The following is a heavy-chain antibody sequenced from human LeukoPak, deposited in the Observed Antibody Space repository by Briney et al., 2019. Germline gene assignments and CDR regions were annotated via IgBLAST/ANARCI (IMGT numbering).Heavy chain of an antibody. CDR3: ARGGRGQAFDI. CDR2: IYSDHST. Sequence: GGSLRLSCAASGFTVSSNYMSWVRQAPGKGLEWVSVIYSDHSTYYADSVKGRFTISRDNSKNTLYLQMNSLRAEDTAVYYCARGGRGQAFDIRGQGTMVTVSS. CDR1: GFTVSSNY. D-gene: IGHD1-26*01. J-gene: IGHJ3*02. V-gene: IGHV3-66*01.